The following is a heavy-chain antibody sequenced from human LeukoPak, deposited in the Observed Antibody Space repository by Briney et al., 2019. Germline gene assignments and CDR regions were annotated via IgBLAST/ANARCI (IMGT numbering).Heavy chain of an antibody. D-gene: IGHD4-23*01. V-gene: IGHV4-30-4*08. CDR1: GGSISSGDYY. Sequence: SQTLSLTCTVSGGSISSGDYYWSWIRQPPGKGLEWIGYIYYSGSTYYNPSLKSRVTISVDTSKNQISLKLSSVTAADTAVYYCARFLTGGIYYFDYWGQGTLVTVSS. J-gene: IGHJ4*02. CDR3: ARFLTGGIYYFDY. CDR2: IYYSGST.